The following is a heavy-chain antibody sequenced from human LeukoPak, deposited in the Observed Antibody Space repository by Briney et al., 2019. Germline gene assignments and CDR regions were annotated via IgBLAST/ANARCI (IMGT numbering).Heavy chain of an antibody. J-gene: IGHJ4*02. V-gene: IGHV3-53*01. CDR2: IYRGGST. Sequence: GGSLRLSCAASGFTVSDNYMSWVRQAPGKGLEWVSVIYRGGSTYYADSVKGRFTISRDTYKNTVYLEMNSLRAEDTAVYYCARGGARQQLFENYFDYWGQGALVAVSS. CDR3: ARGGARQQLFENYFDY. CDR1: GFTVSDNY. D-gene: IGHD6-13*01.